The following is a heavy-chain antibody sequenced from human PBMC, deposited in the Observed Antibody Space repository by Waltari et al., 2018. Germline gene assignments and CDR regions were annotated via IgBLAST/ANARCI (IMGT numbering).Heavy chain of an antibody. J-gene: IGHJ3*02. V-gene: IGHV1-46*01. CDR1: GWSCPNNF. Sequence: QVQLVQPGAGVKMPGAPVQVSCQASGWSCPNNFFPWVRQAPGQGLEWMGIINPSGGSTSYARQFRGRVSMTRDTSTSTVYLELSSLRSEDTAVYYCARDGDDHAFDIWGQGTMVTVSS. CDR2: INPSGGST. CDR3: ARDGDDHAFDI. D-gene: IGHD3-10*01.